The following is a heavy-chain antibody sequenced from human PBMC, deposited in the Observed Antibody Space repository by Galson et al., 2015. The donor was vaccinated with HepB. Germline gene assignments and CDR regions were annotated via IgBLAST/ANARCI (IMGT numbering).Heavy chain of an antibody. D-gene: IGHD3-10*01. CDR2: IIAVFGTA. CDR1: GGIFSNYA. CDR3: ARDSGRGWYGMDV. J-gene: IGHJ6*02. Sequence: SVKVSCKASGGIFSNYAISWVRQAPGQGLEWVGGIIAVFGTANYAQKFQGRVTITADESTSTAYMELSSLRSEDTAVYYCARDSGRGWYGMDVWGQGTTVTVSS. V-gene: IGHV1-69*13.